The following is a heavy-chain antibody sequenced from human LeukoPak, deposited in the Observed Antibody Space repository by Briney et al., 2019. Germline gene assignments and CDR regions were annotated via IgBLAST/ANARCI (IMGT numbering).Heavy chain of an antibody. D-gene: IGHD1-26*01. J-gene: IGHJ4*02. CDR3: ASGELDPYYFDY. CDR2: IYYSGST. V-gene: IGHV4-59*01. Sequence: SETLSLTCTVSGGSISSYYWSWIRQLPGKGLEWIGYIYYSGSTNYNPSLKSRVTISVDTSKNQFSLKLSSVTAADTAVYYCASGELDPYYFDYWGQGTLVTVSS. CDR1: GGSISSYY.